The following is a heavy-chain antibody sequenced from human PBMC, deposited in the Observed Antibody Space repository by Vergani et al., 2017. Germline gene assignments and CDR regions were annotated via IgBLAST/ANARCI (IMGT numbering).Heavy chain of an antibody. CDR1: GGTFSSYA. D-gene: IGHD6-13*01. J-gene: IGHJ6*03. CDR3: AAGSSSWYGDFYYYYMDV. V-gene: IGHV1-69*01. CDR2: IIPIFGTA. Sequence: QVQLVQSGAEVKKPGSSVKVSCKASGGTFSSYAISWVRQAPGQGLEWMGGIIPIFGTANYAQKFQGRVTITAVESTSTAYMELRSLRSEDTAVYYCAAGSSSWYGDFYYYYMDVWGKGTTVTVSS.